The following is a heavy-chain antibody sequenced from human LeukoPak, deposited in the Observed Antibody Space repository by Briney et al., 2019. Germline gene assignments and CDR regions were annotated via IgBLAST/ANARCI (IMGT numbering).Heavy chain of an antibody. V-gene: IGHV4-34*01. D-gene: IGHD3-10*01. CDR2: INHSGST. CDR1: GGSFSGYY. Sequence: SETLSLTCAVYGGSFSGYYWTWIRQSPGKGLEWIGEINHSGSTNYGPSLKSRVTISVDTSENQFSLTLNSVTAADTAIYYCARTQLRRTPMTRGWSSGDAFDVWGQGTMVTVSS. CDR3: ARTQLRRTPMTRGWSSGDAFDV. J-gene: IGHJ3*01.